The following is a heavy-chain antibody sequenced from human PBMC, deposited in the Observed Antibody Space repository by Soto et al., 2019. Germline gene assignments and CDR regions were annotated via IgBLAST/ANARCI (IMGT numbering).Heavy chain of an antibody. D-gene: IGHD6-19*01. J-gene: IGHJ4*02. CDR3: AKGGRQWLVTSDFNY. V-gene: IGHV3-30*18. Sequence: XRGLEWVAVVSHDGRNTHYADSVKGRFTISRDSSKNTVSLEMTSLRAEDTAFYYCAKGGRQWLVTSDFNYWGQGALVTVSS. CDR2: VSHDGRNT.